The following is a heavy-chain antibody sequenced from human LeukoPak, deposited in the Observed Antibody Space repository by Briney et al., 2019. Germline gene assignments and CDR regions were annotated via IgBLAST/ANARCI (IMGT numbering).Heavy chain of an antibody. Sequence: SETLSLTCAVYGGSFSGYYWSWIRQPPGKGLEWIGEINHSGSTNYNPSLKSRVTISVDTSKNQFSLKLSSVTAADTAVYYCASARVTMVRGVIIRVGFHDCWGQGTLVTVSS. J-gene: IGHJ4*02. CDR2: INHSGST. D-gene: IGHD3-10*01. CDR1: GGSFSGYY. CDR3: ASARVTMVRGVIIRVGFHDC. V-gene: IGHV4-34*01.